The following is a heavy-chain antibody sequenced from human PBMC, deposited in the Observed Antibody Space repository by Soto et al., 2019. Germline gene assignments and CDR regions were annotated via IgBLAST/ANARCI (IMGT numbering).Heavy chain of an antibody. Sequence: QVQLQESGPGLVKPSETLSLTCTVSGGSISSYYWSWIRQPPGKGLEWIGYIYYSGSTNYNPSLKSRVTISVDTSKNQFSLKLSSVTAADTAVYYCARFRPCSGGSCYYHDYYGMDVWGQGTTVTVSS. V-gene: IGHV4-59*01. D-gene: IGHD2-15*01. CDR3: ARFRPCSGGSCYYHDYYGMDV. J-gene: IGHJ6*02. CDR1: GGSISSYY. CDR2: IYYSGST.